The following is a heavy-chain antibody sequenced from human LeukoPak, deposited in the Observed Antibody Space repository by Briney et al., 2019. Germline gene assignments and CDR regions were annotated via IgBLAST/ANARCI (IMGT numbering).Heavy chain of an antibody. CDR3: ARHDRFIPN. Sequence: PGGSLRLSCAASGFNFNYYAMSWVRQAPGKGLEWVSGISDNEGRSYYTDSVKGRFTISRDRTKNTVYLQMHNLRADDTAVYFCARHDRFIPNWGQGTLVTVSS. CDR2: ISDNEGRS. D-gene: IGHD3-16*02. V-gene: IGHV3-23*01. CDR1: GFNFNYYA. J-gene: IGHJ1*01.